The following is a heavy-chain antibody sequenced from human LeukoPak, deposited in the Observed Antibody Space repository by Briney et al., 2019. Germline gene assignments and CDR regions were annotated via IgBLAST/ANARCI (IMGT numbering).Heavy chain of an antibody. D-gene: IGHD4-17*01. Sequence: GASVKVSCKTSGYTFTSYYINWVRQATGQGLEWMGWMNPYSGDRGYTQKFQGRVSITSDTSISTAYMELSSLRSEDTAVYFCARTTSLTASGYDYWGQGTLVTVSS. J-gene: IGHJ4*02. V-gene: IGHV1-8*03. CDR1: GYTFTSYY. CDR2: MNPYSGDR. CDR3: ARTTSLTASGYDY.